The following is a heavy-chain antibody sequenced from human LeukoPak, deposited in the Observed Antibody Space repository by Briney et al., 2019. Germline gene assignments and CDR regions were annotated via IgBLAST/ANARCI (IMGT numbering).Heavy chain of an antibody. CDR3: VKDQGGRKYDYFDY. V-gene: IGHV3-23*01. CDR1: GFTFSTYA. CDR2: ISGSGSNT. J-gene: IGHJ4*02. D-gene: IGHD1-14*01. Sequence: QPGGSLRLSCAASGFTFSTYAMSWVRQAPGKGLEWVSAISGSGSNTYYADSVKGRFSISRDNSKNTLYLQMNSLRAEDTAVYYCVKDQGGRKYDYFDYWGQGTLVSVSS.